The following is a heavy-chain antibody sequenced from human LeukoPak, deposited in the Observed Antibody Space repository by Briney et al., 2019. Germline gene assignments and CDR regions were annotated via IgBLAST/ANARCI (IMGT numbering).Heavy chain of an antibody. D-gene: IGHD3-22*01. Sequence: GGSLRLSCAASGFTFSNFPMTWVRRAPGKGLEWVSSISSSGVGTYYTDSVKGRFAISRDNSKDTLFLQMNSLRVEDSAVYYCAINTSGRYFDYWGQGTLVTVSS. CDR2: ISSSGVGT. J-gene: IGHJ4*02. CDR1: GFTFSNFP. V-gene: IGHV3-23*01. CDR3: AINTSGRYFDY.